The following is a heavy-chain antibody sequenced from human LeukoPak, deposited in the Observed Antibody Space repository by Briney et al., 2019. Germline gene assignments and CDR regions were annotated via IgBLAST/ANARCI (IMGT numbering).Heavy chain of an antibody. D-gene: IGHD3-9*01. CDR1: GFTVSSNY. CDR3: ARMATGYPNWFDP. J-gene: IGHJ5*02. CDR2: IYSGGNT. V-gene: IGHV3-66*01. Sequence: PGGSLRLSCAASGFTVSSNYMSWVRQAPGKGLEWVSVIYSGGNTYYADSVKGRLTISRDNAKNTLYLQMNSLRAEDTAVYYCARMATGYPNWFDPWGQGTLVTVSS.